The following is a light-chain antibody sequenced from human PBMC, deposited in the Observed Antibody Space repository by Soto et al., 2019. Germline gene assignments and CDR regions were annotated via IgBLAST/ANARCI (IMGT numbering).Light chain of an antibody. CDR3: QQFGNSPPT. Sequence: EIVLTQSPGTLSLSPGERATLSCRASQSVDSNYLAWYQHKPGQAPRLLISDASKRATDIPDRFSGSGSGTDFTLTISRLQAEDFAVYYCQQFGNSPPTFGQGTRLEIK. CDR2: DAS. J-gene: IGKJ5*01. CDR1: QSVDSNY. V-gene: IGKV3-20*01.